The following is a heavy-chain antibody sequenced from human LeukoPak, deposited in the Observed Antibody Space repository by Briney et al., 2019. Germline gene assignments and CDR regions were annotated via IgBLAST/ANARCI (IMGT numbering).Heavy chain of an antibody. CDR2: ISGGGDST. J-gene: IGHJ4*02. V-gene: IGHV3-23*01. D-gene: IGHD3-22*01. CDR3: AKVPYYYDSSGYFY. CDR1: GFTFINYA. Sequence: GGSLRLSCGASGFTFINYAMSWVRQAPRKGLEWVATISGGGDSTYYADSVKGRFTISSDNSKNTLYLQMNSLRAEDTAVYYCAKVPYYYDSSGYFYWGQGTLVTVSS.